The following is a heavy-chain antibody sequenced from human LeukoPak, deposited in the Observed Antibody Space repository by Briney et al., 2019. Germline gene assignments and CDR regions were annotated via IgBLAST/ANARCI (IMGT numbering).Heavy chain of an antibody. CDR2: IYYSGST. Sequence: SETLSLTCTVSGGSISSYYWSWIRQPPGKGLEWIGYIYYSGSTNYNPSLKSRVTISVDTSKNQFSLKLSSVTAADTAVYYCASGGYSSEWSGELPDYWGQGTLVTVSS. D-gene: IGHD6-19*01. J-gene: IGHJ4*02. CDR3: ASGGYSSEWSGELPDY. CDR1: GGSISSYY. V-gene: IGHV4-59*12.